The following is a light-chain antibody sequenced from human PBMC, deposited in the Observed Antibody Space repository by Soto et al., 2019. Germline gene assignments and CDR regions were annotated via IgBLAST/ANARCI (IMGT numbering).Light chain of an antibody. CDR2: AAS. J-gene: IGKJ1*01. CDR1: QSISSY. Sequence: DIQMTQSPSSLSASVGDRVTITCRASQSISSYLNWYQQKPGKAPKLLIYAASSLQSGVPSRFSGCGSVTDFTLTISTLQPEDFETYYCQQSYSTPRTFGQGTKVEIK. V-gene: IGKV1-39*01. CDR3: QQSYSTPRT.